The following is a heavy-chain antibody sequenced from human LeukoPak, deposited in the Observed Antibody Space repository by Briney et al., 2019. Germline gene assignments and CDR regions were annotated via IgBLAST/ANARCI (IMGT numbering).Heavy chain of an antibody. CDR3: ARHLLLGSRVDY. J-gene: IGHJ4*02. D-gene: IGHD3-16*01. CDR2: IYPDDSDT. CDR1: GYSFTNYW. Sequence: GESLKISCKGSGYSFTNYWIGWVRQMPGKGLEWMGIIYPDDSDTRYSPSFRGQVTISVDKSISTAYVQWSSLRASDTAMYYCARHLLLGSRVDYWGQGTLVTVSS. V-gene: IGHV5-51*01.